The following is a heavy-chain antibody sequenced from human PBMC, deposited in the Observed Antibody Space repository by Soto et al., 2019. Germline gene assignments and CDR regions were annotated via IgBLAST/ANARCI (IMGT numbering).Heavy chain of an antibody. Sequence: QVQLVQSGAEVKKPGASVTVSGRASGYTFTTYAIHWVRQAPGQGLEWMGWHNGGNGTTKYSQKFQGRVTIIRATSVSTVYMEVRSLTFEYTAVYFFVREDFGAGVWFDPWGQGTLVTVSS. CDR3: VREDFGAGVWFDP. CDR1: GYTFTTYA. V-gene: IGHV1-3*01. CDR2: HNGGNGTT. D-gene: IGHD3-16*01. J-gene: IGHJ5*02.